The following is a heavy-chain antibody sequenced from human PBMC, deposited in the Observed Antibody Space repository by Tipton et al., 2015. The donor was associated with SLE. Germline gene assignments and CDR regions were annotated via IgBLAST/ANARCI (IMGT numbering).Heavy chain of an antibody. CDR2: INHSGST. J-gene: IGHJ5*01. CDR1: GGSFSGYY. Sequence: TLSLTCAVYGGSFSGYYWSWIRQPPGKGLEWIGEINHSGSTNYNPSLKSRVTISVDTSKNQFSLNLSSVTAADTAVYYCVRRDCSSNSCHFDSWGQGTLVTVSS. V-gene: IGHV4-34*01. D-gene: IGHD2-2*01. CDR3: VRRDCSSNSCHFDS.